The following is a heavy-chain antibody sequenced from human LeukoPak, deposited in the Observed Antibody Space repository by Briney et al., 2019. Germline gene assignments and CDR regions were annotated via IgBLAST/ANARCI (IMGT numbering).Heavy chain of an antibody. D-gene: IGHD6-19*01. CDR1: GFTFRSYD. Sequence: GGSLRLSCAASGFTFRSYDMHWVRQVTGKGLEWVSAVGISGDTYYAGSVKGRFTISRENAKNSLYLQMNSLSAGDTAVYYCVRGGIQVSGIDEIDYWGQGTLVTVSS. CDR3: VRGGIQVSGIDEIDY. V-gene: IGHV3-13*01. CDR2: VGISGDT. J-gene: IGHJ4*02.